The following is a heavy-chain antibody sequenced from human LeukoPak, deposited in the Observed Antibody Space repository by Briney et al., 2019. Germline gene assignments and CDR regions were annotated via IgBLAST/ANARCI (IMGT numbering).Heavy chain of an antibody. Sequence: GRSLRLSCAASGFTFSSYGMHWVRQAPGKGLGWVAVIWYDGSNKYYADSVKGRFTISRDNSKNTLYLQMNSLRAEDTAVYYCARDVDYYGSGSYYQPAYYFDYWGQGTLVTVSS. V-gene: IGHV3-33*01. CDR1: GFTFSSYG. CDR3: ARDVDYYGSGSYYQPAYYFDY. J-gene: IGHJ4*02. D-gene: IGHD3-10*01. CDR2: IWYDGSNK.